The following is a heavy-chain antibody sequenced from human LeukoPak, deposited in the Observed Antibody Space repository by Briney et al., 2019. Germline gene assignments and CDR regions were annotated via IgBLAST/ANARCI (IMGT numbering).Heavy chain of an antibody. D-gene: IGHD3-22*01. CDR3: ARLPPSFDYDSSDDAFDI. CDR1: GGSISSSNW. J-gene: IGHJ3*02. V-gene: IGHV4-4*02. CDR2: IYHSGST. Sequence: SGTLSLTCAVSGGSISSSNWWSWVRQPPGEGLEWIGEIYHSGSTNYNPSLKSRVTISVDTSKNQFSLKLSSVTAADTAVYYCARLPPSFDYDSSDDAFDIWGQGTMVTVSS.